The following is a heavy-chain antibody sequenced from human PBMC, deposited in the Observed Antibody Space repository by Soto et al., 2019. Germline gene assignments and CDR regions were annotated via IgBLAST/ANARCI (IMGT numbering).Heavy chain of an antibody. CDR1: GFTFSNAW. CDR3: TTARQAGYCSSTSCPYYYYYGMDV. J-gene: IGHJ6*02. CDR2: IKSKTDGGTT. V-gene: IGHV3-15*01. Sequence: GGSLRLSCAASGFTFSNAWMSWVRQAPGKGLEWVGRIKSKTDGGTTDYAAPVKGRFTISRDDSKNTLYLQMNSLKTEDTAVYYCTTARQAGYCSSTSCPYYYYYGMDVWGQGTTVTVYS. D-gene: IGHD2-2*01.